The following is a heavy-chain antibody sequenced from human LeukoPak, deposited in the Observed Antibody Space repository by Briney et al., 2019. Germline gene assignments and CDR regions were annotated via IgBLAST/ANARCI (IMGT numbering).Heavy chain of an antibody. CDR3: ARGDYAYYYYYYMDV. CDR1: GFAFSSYW. V-gene: IGHV3-74*01. CDR2: INTDGSST. Sequence: GGSLRLSCAASGFAFSSYWMHWVRQAPGKGLVWVSRINTDGSSTSYADSVKGRFTISRDNAKNTLYLQMNSLRAEDTAVYYCARGDYAYYYYYYMDVWGKGTTVTVSS. D-gene: IGHD4-17*01. J-gene: IGHJ6*03.